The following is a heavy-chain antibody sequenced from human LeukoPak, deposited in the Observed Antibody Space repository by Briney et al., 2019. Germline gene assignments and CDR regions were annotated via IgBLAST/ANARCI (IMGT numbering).Heavy chain of an antibody. Sequence: SETLSLTCTVSGGSISSSSYYWGCIRQPPGKGLEWIGSIHYNGSTCYTPSLESRVIMSIDTCKTQFSLTLTSVTAADAAMYYCARDRGVPRPYYFDQCGQGTLVTVSS. CDR2: IHYNGST. D-gene: IGHD3-10*01. CDR3: ARDRGVPRPYYFDQ. J-gene: IGHJ4*02. CDR1: GGSISSSSYY. V-gene: IGHV4-39*07.